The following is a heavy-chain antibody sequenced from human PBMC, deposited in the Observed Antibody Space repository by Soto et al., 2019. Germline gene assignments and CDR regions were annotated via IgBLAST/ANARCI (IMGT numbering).Heavy chain of an antibody. Sequence: GGSLRLSCVGSGFTFSNNAMHWVRQAPGKGLEWVAFISYDSSEIFYADFVKGRFTISRDNPENTLFLHMNSPRADDTAVYYCAIDRVADSSIDNWGQGILVTVSS. CDR3: AIDRVADSSIDN. V-gene: IGHV3-30*01. D-gene: IGHD3-3*01. J-gene: IGHJ4*01. CDR1: GFTFSNNA. CDR2: ISYDSSEI.